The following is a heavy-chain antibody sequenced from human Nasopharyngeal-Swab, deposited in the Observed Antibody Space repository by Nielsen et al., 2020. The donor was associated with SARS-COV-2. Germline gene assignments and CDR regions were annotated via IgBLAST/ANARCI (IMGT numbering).Heavy chain of an antibody. CDR2: ISSSSSYI. D-gene: IGHD2-2*02. CDR1: GFTFSSYS. CDR3: ARDRSYRSSTSCYTSGENYYYMDV. J-gene: IGHJ6*03. Sequence: GESLKISCAASGFTFSSYSMNWVRQAPGKGLEWVSSISSSSSYIYYADSVKGRFTISRDNAKNSLYLQMNSLRAEDTAVYYCARDRSYRSSTSCYTSGENYYYMDVWGKGTTVTVSS. V-gene: IGHV3-21*01.